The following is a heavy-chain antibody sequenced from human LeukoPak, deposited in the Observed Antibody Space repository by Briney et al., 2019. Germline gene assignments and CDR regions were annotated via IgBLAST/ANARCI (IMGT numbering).Heavy chain of an antibody. CDR3: ARGPDSPSYYYYMDV. CDR2: IYYSGST. Sequence: SETLSLTCTVSGGSISSYYWSWIRQPPGKGLEWIGYIYYSGSTNYNPSLKSRVTIPVDTSKNQFSLKLSSVTAADTAVYYCARGPDSPSYYYYMDVWGKGTTVTVSS. V-gene: IGHV4-59*08. D-gene: IGHD3-10*01. J-gene: IGHJ6*03. CDR1: GGSISSYY.